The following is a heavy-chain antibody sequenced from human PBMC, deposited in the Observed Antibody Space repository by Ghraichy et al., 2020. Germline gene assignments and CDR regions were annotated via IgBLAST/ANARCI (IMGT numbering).Heavy chain of an antibody. CDR1: GFTFSFYS. CDR2: ISSGSNTI. V-gene: IGHV3-48*02. Sequence: GGSLRLSCAASGFTFSFYSMNWVRQAPGKGLEWVSYISSGSNTIHYADSVKGRFTISRDNAKNSLYLQMNSLRDEDTAVYYCSSELVSGGNGFGFDYWGHGTLVTVSS. D-gene: IGHD5-18*01. CDR3: SSELVSGGNGFGFDY. J-gene: IGHJ4*01.